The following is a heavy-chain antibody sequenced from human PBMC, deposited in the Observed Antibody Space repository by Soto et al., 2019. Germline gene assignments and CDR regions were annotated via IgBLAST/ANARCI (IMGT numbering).Heavy chain of an antibody. CDR3: ARDSVGAKDLPLASDY. V-gene: IGHV3-30-3*01. CDR1: GFTFSSFA. Sequence: GGSLRLSCAASGFTFSSFAMHWVRQAPGKGLEWVAVISYDGSHKYSADSVKGRFTISRDNSKNTLYLQMNSLRAVDTAVYYCARDSVGAKDLPLASDYWGQGTLVTVSS. CDR2: ISYDGSHK. J-gene: IGHJ4*02. D-gene: IGHD1-26*01.